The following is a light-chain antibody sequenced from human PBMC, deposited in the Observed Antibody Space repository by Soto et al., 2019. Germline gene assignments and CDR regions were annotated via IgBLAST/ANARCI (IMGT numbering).Light chain of an antibody. CDR1: RNDVATYNY. CDR3: CSYAGSYTYV. V-gene: IGLV2-11*01. J-gene: IGLJ1*01. CDR2: DVN. Sequence: QSALTQPRSVSGSPGQSVTISCTGTRNDVATYNYVSWYQHHPDKAPKLVIYDVNRRPSGVPARFSGSKSGNTASLTISGLQAEDEADYYCCSYAGSYTYVFGTGTKVTVL.